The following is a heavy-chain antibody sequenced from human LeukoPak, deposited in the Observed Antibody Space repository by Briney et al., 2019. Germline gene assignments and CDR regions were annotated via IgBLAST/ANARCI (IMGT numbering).Heavy chain of an antibody. Sequence: ASVKVSCKASGYTFTSYDINWVRQATGQGLEWMGWMNPNSGNTGYAQKFQGRVTITTDESTSTAYMELSSLRSEDTAVYYCAREKSFDLRYFDYWGQGTLVTVSS. CDR1: GYTFTSYD. V-gene: IGHV1-8*01. J-gene: IGHJ4*02. CDR2: MNPNSGNT. CDR3: AREKSFDLRYFDY. D-gene: IGHD5-12*01.